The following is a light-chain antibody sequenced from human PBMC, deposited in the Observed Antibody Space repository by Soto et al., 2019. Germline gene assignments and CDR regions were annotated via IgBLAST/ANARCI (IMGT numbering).Light chain of an antibody. CDR2: GNS. Sequence: QSVLTQPPSVSGAPGQRVTISCTGSSSNIGAHYDVHWYQQLPGTAPKLLIYGNSNRPSGVPDRFSGSKSGTSASLAITGLQAEDEADYYCQSYENSLSVYVFATGTKVTVL. CDR1: SSNIGAHYD. CDR3: QSYENSLSVYV. J-gene: IGLJ1*01. V-gene: IGLV1-40*01.